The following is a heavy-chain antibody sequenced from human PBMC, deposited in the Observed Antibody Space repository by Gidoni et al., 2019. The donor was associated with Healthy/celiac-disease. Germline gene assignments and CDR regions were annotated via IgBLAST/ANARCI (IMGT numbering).Heavy chain of an antibody. V-gene: IGHV3-33*01. Sequence: QVQLVESGGGVVQPGRSLRLSFAASGFTFSSYGMHWVRQAPGKGLVWVAVIWYDGSNKYYADSVKGRFTISRDNSKNTLYLQMNSLRAEDTAVYYCAREAGATTVYYFDYWGQGTLVTVSS. CDR3: AREAGATTVYYFDY. CDR2: IWYDGSNK. D-gene: IGHD1-26*01. J-gene: IGHJ4*02. CDR1: GFTFSSYG.